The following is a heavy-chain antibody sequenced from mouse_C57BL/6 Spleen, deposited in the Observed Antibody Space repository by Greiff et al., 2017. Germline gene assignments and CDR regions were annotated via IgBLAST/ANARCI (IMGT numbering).Heavy chain of an antibody. D-gene: IGHD1-1*01. CDR1: GFTFSDYG. J-gene: IGHJ2*01. V-gene: IGHV5-17*01. Sequence: EVKLVESGGGLVKPGGSLKLSCAASGFTFSDYGMHWVRQAPEKGLEWVAYISSGSSTIYYADTVKGRFTISRDNAKNTLFLQMTSLRSEDTAMYYCASNYYGSSYFDYWGQGTTLTVSS. CDR2: ISSGSSTI. CDR3: ASNYYGSSYFDY.